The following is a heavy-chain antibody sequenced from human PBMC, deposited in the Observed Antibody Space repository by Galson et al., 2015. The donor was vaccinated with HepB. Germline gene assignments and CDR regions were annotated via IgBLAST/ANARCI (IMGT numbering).Heavy chain of an antibody. V-gene: IGHV3-30*04. CDR1: GFTFSSYA. CDR3: ASATRVVVAATDY. J-gene: IGHJ4*02. Sequence: SLRLSCAASGFTFSSYAMHWVRQAPGKGLEWVAVISYDGSNKYYADSVKGRFTISRDNSKNTLYLQMNSLRAEDTAVYYCASATRVVVAATDYWGQGTLVTVSS. CDR2: ISYDGSNK. D-gene: IGHD2-15*01.